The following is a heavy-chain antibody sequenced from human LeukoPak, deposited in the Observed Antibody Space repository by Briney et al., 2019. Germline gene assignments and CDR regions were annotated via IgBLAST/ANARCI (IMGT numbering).Heavy chain of an antibody. Sequence: PSETLSLTCTVSGGSISSYYWSWIRQPPGKGLEWIGYIYYRGSTNYNPSLKSRVTISVDTSKNQFSLKLSSVTAADTAVYYCARGSIFGVVIGEIDYWGQGTLVTVSS. V-gene: IGHV4-59*01. CDR1: GGSISSYY. J-gene: IGHJ4*02. CDR3: ARGSIFGVVIGEIDY. D-gene: IGHD3-3*01. CDR2: IYYRGST.